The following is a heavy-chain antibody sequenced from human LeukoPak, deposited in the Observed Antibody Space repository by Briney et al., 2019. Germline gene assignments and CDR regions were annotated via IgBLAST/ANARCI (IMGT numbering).Heavy chain of an antibody. V-gene: IGHV1-2*02. J-gene: IGHJ6*03. Sequence: ASVKVSCKAFGYTFTSYDINWVRQATGQGLEWMGWINPNSGGTNYAQKFQGRVTMTRDTSISTAYMELSRLRSDDTAVYYCARDDYGDYRRHYYYYMDVWGKGTTVTVSS. CDR3: ARDDYGDYRRHYYYYMDV. CDR2: INPNSGGT. D-gene: IGHD4-17*01. CDR1: GYTFTSYD.